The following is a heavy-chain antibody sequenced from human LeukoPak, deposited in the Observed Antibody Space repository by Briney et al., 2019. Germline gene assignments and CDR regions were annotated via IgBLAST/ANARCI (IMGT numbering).Heavy chain of an antibody. Sequence: ASVKVSCKASGYTFTGYYMHWVRQAPGQGLEWMGWINPNSGGTNYAQKFQGRVTMTRDTSISTAYVELSRLRSDDTAVYYCAREVTPQGDAFDIWGQGTMVTVSS. CDR3: AREVTPQGDAFDI. V-gene: IGHV1-2*02. CDR2: INPNSGGT. D-gene: IGHD4-23*01. CDR1: GYTFTGYY. J-gene: IGHJ3*02.